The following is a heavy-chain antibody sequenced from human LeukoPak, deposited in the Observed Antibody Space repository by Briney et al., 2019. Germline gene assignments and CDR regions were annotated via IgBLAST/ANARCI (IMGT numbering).Heavy chain of an antibody. CDR3: ARGPPRRYCSGGSCPDAFDI. D-gene: IGHD2-15*01. Sequence: SETLSLTCTVSGGSISSYYWSWIRQPPGKGLEWIGYIYYSGSTNYNPSLKSRVTISVDTSKNQFSLKLSSVTAADTAVYYCARGPPRRYCSGGSCPDAFDIWGQGTMVTVSS. V-gene: IGHV4-59*01. CDR1: GGSISSYY. J-gene: IGHJ3*02. CDR2: IYYSGST.